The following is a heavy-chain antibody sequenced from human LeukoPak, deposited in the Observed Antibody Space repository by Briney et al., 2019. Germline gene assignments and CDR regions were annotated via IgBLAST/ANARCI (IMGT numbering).Heavy chain of an antibody. CDR2: IYYSGST. V-gene: IGHV4-30-4*08. Sequence: SQTLSLTCTVSGGSISSGDYYWSWIRQPPGKGLEWIGYIYYSGSTYYNPSLKSRVTISVDTSKNQFSLKLSSVTAADTAVYYCAREAVAGTTYFDYWGQGTLVTVSS. D-gene: IGHD6-19*01. CDR3: AREAVAGTTYFDY. J-gene: IGHJ4*02. CDR1: GGSISSGDYY.